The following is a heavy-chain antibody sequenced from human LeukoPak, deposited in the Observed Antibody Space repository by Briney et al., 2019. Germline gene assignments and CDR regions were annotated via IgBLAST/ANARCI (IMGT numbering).Heavy chain of an antibody. CDR1: GFPFSDYA. CDR3: GRDPNGDYVGAFEF. J-gene: IGHJ3*01. CDR2: IKGSGGGS. D-gene: IGHD4-17*01. V-gene: IGHV3-23*01. Sequence: GGSLRLSCEASGFPFSDYALTWVRQAPGKGLEWVSSIKGSGGGSSYADSVKGRFTMTRDNSKSTLYLQMNSLRAGDTAVYFCGRDPNGDYVGAFEFWGQGTLVTVSS.